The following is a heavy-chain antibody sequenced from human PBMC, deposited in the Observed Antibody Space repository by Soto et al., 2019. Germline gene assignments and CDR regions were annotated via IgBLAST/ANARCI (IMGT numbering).Heavy chain of an antibody. CDR2: ICHDGGNT. V-gene: IGHV3-30*03. J-gene: IGHJ6*02. CDR1: RFNFCNSE. Sequence: GGSLRLSCAPSRFNFCNSERHWVRQAPGKGLEYLSVICHDGGNTDYAKSVKGRFTISRDNSENTLYLQMNSLRPEDTAVYYCATLIPGYTRNSRSATGGLDVWGQGTTVTLSS. CDR3: ATLIPGYTRNSRSATGGLDV. D-gene: IGHD6-13*01.